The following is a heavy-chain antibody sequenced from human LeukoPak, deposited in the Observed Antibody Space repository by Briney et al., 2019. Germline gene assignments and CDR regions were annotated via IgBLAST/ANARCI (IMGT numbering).Heavy chain of an antibody. D-gene: IGHD6-19*01. CDR3: AKVGSGWPYNWFDP. Sequence: GGSLRLSCAASGFTFSSYAMSWVRQAPGKGLEWVSAISGSGGSTYYADSVKGRLTISRDNSKNTLCLQMNSLRAEDTAVYYCAKVGSGWPYNWFDPWGQGTLVTVSS. CDR2: ISGSGGST. CDR1: GFTFSSYA. V-gene: IGHV3-23*01. J-gene: IGHJ5*02.